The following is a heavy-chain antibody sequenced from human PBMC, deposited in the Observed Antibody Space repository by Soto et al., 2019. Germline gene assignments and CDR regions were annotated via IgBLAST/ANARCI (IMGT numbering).Heavy chain of an antibody. CDR1: GFTFSSCA. CDR2: ITGSGGST. V-gene: IGHV3-23*01. Sequence: PGGSLRLSCAASGFTFSSCAMTWVRQAPGKGLDWVSAITGSGGSTFYADSVKGRFTISRDKSKNTLYLQMNSLRAEDTAVYYCARLPGVGALVTGFDDWGQGTLVTVA. D-gene: IGHD1-26*01. CDR3: ARLPGVGALVTGFDD. J-gene: IGHJ4*02.